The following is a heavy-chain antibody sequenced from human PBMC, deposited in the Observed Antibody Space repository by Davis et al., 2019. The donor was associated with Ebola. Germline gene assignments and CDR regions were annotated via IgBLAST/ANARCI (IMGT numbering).Heavy chain of an antibody. CDR3: ARYWYSRITAKNWFDP. Sequence: GESLKISCAASGFTVSSNYMSWVRQAPGKGLEWVSSISSSSSYIYYADSVKGRFTISRDNAKNSLYLQMNSLRAEDTAVYYCARYWYSRITAKNWFDPWGQGTLVTVSS. CDR2: ISSSSSYI. D-gene: IGHD6-13*01. J-gene: IGHJ5*02. CDR1: GFTVSSNY. V-gene: IGHV3-21*01.